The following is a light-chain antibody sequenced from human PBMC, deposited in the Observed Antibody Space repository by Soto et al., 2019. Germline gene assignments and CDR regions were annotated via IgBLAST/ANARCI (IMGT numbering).Light chain of an antibody. Sequence: QSALTQPASVSGSPGQSITISCTGTSNDVGGYNYVSWYQQHPGKAPKLIIYDVSNRPSGVSNRFSGSESGNTASLTISGLQAEDEADYYCSSYTSSSTYVVFGGGTKLTVL. V-gene: IGLV2-14*01. CDR1: SNDVGGYNY. CDR2: DVS. J-gene: IGLJ2*01. CDR3: SSYTSSSTYVV.